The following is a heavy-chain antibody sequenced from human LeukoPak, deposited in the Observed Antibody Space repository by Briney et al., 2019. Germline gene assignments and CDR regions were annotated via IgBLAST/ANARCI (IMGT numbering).Heavy chain of an antibody. CDR2: ISWNSGSI. CDR1: GFTFDDYA. CDR3: AKDISYYYGMDV. V-gene: IGHV3-9*01. Sequence: GRSLRLSCAASGFTFDDYAMHWVRQAPGKGLEWVSGISWNSGSIGHADSVKGRFTISRDNAKNSLYLQMNSLRAEDTALYYCAKDISYYYGMDVWGQGTTVTVSS. J-gene: IGHJ6*02.